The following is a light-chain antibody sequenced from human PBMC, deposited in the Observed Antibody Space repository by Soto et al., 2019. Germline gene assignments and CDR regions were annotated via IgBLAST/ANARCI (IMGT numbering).Light chain of an antibody. Sequence: DIQMTQSPSSVSASVGDRVTITCRASQGITSWLAWYQQKPGRAPKLLIYAASSLQSGVPSRFSGSGSGRDFTLTISSLQPGDFATYFCQQNGSFPRTFGGGTKVEIK. J-gene: IGKJ4*01. CDR3: QQNGSFPRT. CDR2: AAS. CDR1: QGITSW. V-gene: IGKV1-12*01.